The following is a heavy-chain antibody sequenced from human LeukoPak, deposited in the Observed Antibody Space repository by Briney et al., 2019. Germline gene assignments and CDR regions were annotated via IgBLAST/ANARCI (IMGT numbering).Heavy chain of an antibody. CDR1: GFTFNNYA. CDR3: ARKASEFDC. V-gene: IGHV3-23*01. CDR2: ISGSGGST. J-gene: IGHJ4*02. Sequence: GGSLRLSCAASGFTFNNYAMSWVRQAPGKGPEWVSSISGSGGSTYYADSVKGRFTISRDNSQNTLYLQMNSLRAEDTAVYYCARKASEFDCWGQGTLVTVSS.